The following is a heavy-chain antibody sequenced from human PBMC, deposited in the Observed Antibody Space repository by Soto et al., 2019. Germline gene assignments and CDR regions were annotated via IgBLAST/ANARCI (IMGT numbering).Heavy chain of an antibody. CDR3: ARDFKVGMEV. J-gene: IGHJ6*01. CDR2: IVSSGNT. V-gene: IGHV4-59*12. Sequence: SETLSLTCNVSCGSLSPYYWRWIRQPPGKGLEWIGYIVSSGNTYFNPSLKSRVTISLDTPPNQFSLNLSSVTAADTAVYYCARDFKVGMEVWGQGTTVTVSS. CDR1: CGSLSPYY.